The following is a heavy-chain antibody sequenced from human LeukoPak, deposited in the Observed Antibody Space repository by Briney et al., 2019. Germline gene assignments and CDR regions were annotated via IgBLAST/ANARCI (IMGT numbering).Heavy chain of an antibody. V-gene: IGHV3-30*18. CDR3: AKDLRPQIPYGESPRGTAPMGH. Sequence: PGRSLRLSCAISGLSFSCHGMHWVRQAPGKGLEWGAVISYDGSNKCHADSVKGRFTISRDNSKSSLFLQMNSLRAEDTAVYYCAKDLRPQIPYGESPRGTAPMGHWGQGTLVTVSS. CDR2: ISYDGSNK. CDR1: GLSFSCHG. J-gene: IGHJ4*02. D-gene: IGHD4-17*01.